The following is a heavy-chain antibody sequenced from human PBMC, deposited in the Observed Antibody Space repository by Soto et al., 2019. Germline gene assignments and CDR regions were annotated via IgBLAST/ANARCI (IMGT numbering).Heavy chain of an antibody. V-gene: IGHV4-39*01. Sequence: ETLSLTCTVSGGSSSSSSYYWGWIRQPPGKGLEWIGSIYYSGSTYYNPSLKSRVTISVDTSKNQFSLKLSSVTAADTAVYYCARPADSSGCYNWFDPWGQGTLVTVSS. D-gene: IGHD6-19*01. CDR1: GGSSSSSSYY. J-gene: IGHJ5*02. CDR3: ARPADSSGCYNWFDP. CDR2: IYYSGST.